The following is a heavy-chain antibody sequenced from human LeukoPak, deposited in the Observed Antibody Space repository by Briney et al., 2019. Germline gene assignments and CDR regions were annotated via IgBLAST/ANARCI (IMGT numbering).Heavy chain of an antibody. CDR1: GFTFSSYG. D-gene: IGHD6-13*01. CDR2: IRYDGSNK. V-gene: IGHV3-30*02. CDR3: AKAPKPGIAAAGPGY. J-gene: IGHJ4*02. Sequence: PGGSLRLSCAASGFTFSSYGMHWVRQAPGKGLEWVAFIRYDGSNKYYADSVKGRFTISRDNSKNTLYLQMNSLRAEDMAVYYCAKAPKPGIAAAGPGYWGQGTLVTVSS.